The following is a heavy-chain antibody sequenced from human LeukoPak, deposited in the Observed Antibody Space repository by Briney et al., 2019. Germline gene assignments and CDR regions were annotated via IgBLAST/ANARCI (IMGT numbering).Heavy chain of an antibody. V-gene: IGHV3-7*01. D-gene: IGHD6-19*01. CDR2: IKQDGSEK. J-gene: IGHJ3*02. CDR1: GFTFSSYW. Sequence: GGSLRLSCAASGFTFSSYWMSWVRQAPGKGLEWVANIKQDGSEKYYVDSVKGRFTISRDNAKNSLYLQMHSLRAEDTAVYYCAKGQWLASDAFDIWGQGTMVTVSS. CDR3: AKGQWLASDAFDI.